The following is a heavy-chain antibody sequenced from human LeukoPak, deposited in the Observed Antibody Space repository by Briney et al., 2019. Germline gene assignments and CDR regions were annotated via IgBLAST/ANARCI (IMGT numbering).Heavy chain of an antibody. CDR2: INGAGTST. CDR3: TKDLRYYYADNHSEMDEHDY. CDR1: GFIFNTYW. J-gene: IGHJ4*02. D-gene: IGHD4-23*01. Sequence: PGGSLRLSCEASGFIFNTYWIYWVRQAPGKGLVRVSRINGAGTSTMYADSVRGRFTVSRDDSKNTLSLQMNSLRVEDTALYYCTKDLRYYYADNHSEMDEHDYWGQGTLVTVSS. V-gene: IGHV3-74*03.